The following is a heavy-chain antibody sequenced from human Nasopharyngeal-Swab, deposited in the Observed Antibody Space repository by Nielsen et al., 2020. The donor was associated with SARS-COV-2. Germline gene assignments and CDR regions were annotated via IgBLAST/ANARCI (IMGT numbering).Heavy chain of an antibody. D-gene: IGHD3-10*01. CDR1: GFTVSSNY. V-gene: IGHV3-66*01. J-gene: IGHJ4*02. CDR3: ARVSYYYGSGDY. CDR2: IYSGSST. Sequence: GGSLRLSCAASGFTVSSNYMSWVRQAPGKGLEWVSVIYSGSSTYYADSVKGRFTISRDNSKNTPYLQMNSLRAEDTAVYYCARVSYYYGSGDYWGQGTLVTVSS.